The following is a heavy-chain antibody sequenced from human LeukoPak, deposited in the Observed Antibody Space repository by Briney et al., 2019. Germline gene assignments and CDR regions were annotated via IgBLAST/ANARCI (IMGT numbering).Heavy chain of an antibody. J-gene: IGHJ4*02. D-gene: IGHD4-23*01. Sequence: SETLSLTCTVSGGSISSYYWSWIRQAPGKGLEWIGYIYHSGSTNYNPSLKSRVSISVDKSKNQFSLKLSSVTAADTAVYYCARGNGGNSFDYWGEGTLFTVSS. CDR1: GGSISSYY. CDR2: IYHSGST. V-gene: IGHV4-59*01. CDR3: ARGNGGNSFDY.